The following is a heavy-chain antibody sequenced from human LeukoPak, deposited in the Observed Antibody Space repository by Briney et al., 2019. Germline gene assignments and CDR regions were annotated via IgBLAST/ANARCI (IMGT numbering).Heavy chain of an antibody. V-gene: IGHV3-74*01. CDR3: ASNYDSSGPDS. CDR1: GFTFSSYW. D-gene: IGHD3-22*01. J-gene: IGHJ4*02. CDR2: INSDGSST. Sequence: TGGSLRLSCAASGFTFSSYWMHWVRQAPGKGLVWVSRINSDGSSTSYADSVKGRFTISRDNAKNTLYLQMNSLRAEDTAVYYCASNYDSSGPDSWGQGTLVTVSS.